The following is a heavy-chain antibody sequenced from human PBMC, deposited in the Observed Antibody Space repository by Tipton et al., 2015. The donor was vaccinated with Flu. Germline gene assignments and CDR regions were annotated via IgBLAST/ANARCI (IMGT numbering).Heavy chain of an antibody. CDR1: GGSISSYY. D-gene: IGHD2-21*01. J-gene: IGHJ4*02. V-gene: IGHV4-59*03. Sequence: TLSLTCTVSGGSISSYYWSWIRQSPGKGLEWIAYIYYAGGINYNPSLKSRAIISVDTPRNQFSLKLSAVTAADTAVYYCAASPWGLHGDSYFELWGRGALVTVSS. CDR2: IYYAGGI. CDR3: AASPWGLHGDSYFEL.